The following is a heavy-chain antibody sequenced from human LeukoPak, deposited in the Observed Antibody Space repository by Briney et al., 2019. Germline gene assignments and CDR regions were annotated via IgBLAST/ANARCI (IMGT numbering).Heavy chain of an antibody. D-gene: IGHD6-19*01. Sequence: GRSLRLSCAASGFIFSRYGMHWVRQAPGKGLEWVAVISYDGSNKYYADSVKGRFTISRDNSKNTLYLQMNSLRAEDTAVYYCARDLTKDIAVAGISDYWGQGTLVTVSS. CDR3: ARDLTKDIAVAGISDY. CDR2: ISYDGSNK. V-gene: IGHV3-30*03. CDR1: GFIFSRYG. J-gene: IGHJ4*02.